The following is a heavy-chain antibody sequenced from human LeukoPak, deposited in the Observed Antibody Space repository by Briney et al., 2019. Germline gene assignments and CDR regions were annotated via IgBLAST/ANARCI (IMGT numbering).Heavy chain of an antibody. V-gene: IGHV1-69*13. D-gene: IGHD3-3*01. CDR3: AAYVLRFLEWLWRD. CDR1: GGTFSSYA. J-gene: IGHJ4*02. Sequence: SVKVSCKASGGTFSSYAISWVRQAPGQGLEWMGGIIPIFGTASYAQKFQGRVTITADESTSTAYMELSSLRSEDTAVYYCAAYVLRFLEWLWRDWGQGTLVTVSS. CDR2: IIPIFGTA.